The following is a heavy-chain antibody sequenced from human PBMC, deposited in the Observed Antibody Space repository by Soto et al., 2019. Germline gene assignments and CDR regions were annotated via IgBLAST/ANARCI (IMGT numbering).Heavy chain of an antibody. V-gene: IGHV4-30-2*01. CDR2: IFHSGST. Sequence: KPXETLSLTCAVSGCSISSGSYSWSWIRQPPGKSLEWIGCIFHSGSTFYNPSLKSRVSISVDRSKNQFSLKLNSVTAADTAVYYCARQDSSWYYFDSWGQGTLVTVSS. CDR3: ARQDSSWYYFDS. D-gene: IGHD6-13*01. CDR1: GCSISSGSYS. J-gene: IGHJ4*02.